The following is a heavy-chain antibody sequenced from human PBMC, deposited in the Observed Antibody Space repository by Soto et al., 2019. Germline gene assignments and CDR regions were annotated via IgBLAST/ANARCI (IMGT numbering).Heavy chain of an antibody. CDR2: ISGYGDNT. J-gene: IGHJ4*02. CDR3: ARGLDFYDFWSGYYTAPYYFDY. CDR1: GFTFSSYA. Sequence: HPGGSLRLSCVASGFTFSSYAMNWVRQAPGKGLEWVSVISGYGDNTYYADSVKGRFTLSRDNSKNTLYLQMNSLRAEDTAVYYCARGLDFYDFWSGYYTAPYYFDYWGQGTLVTVSS. D-gene: IGHD3-3*01. V-gene: IGHV3-23*01.